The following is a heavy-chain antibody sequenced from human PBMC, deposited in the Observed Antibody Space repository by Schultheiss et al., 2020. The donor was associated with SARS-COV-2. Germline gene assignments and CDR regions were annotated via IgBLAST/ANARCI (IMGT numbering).Heavy chain of an antibody. D-gene: IGHD2-2*01. Sequence: GGSLRLSCAASGFTFSDHYMDWVRQAPGKGLEWLSYVTSGGITRYYADSVKGRFTISRDNAKNSLYLQMNSLRAEDTAIYYCARVTSPEVVPGGDHYYYYGMDVWGQGTTVTVSS. CDR2: VTSGGITR. CDR3: ARVTSPEVVPGGDHYYYYGMDV. CDR1: GFTFSDHY. J-gene: IGHJ6*02. V-gene: IGHV3-11*04.